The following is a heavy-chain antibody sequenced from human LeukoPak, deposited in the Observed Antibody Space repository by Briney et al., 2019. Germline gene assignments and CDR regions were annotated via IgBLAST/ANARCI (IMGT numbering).Heavy chain of an antibody. CDR2: ISYSGST. D-gene: IGHD3-22*01. J-gene: IGHJ4*02. CDR3: ARNCDSSGRFDY. CDR1: SVSINNYY. Sequence: SETLSLTCAVSSVSINNYYWSWIRQPPGKGLEWIGYISYSGSTNCNPSLKSRVTMSLDTSKNQFSLKLYSVTAADTAVYYCARNCDSSGRFDYWGQGTLVTVSS. V-gene: IGHV4-59*01.